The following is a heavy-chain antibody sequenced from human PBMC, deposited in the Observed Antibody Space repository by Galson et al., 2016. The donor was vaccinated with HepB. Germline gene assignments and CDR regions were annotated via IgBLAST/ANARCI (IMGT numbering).Heavy chain of an antibody. V-gene: IGHV4-59*08. D-gene: IGHD6-19*01. CDR2: IYYSGST. CDR3: ATGIVVAGKMYYHYMDV. CDR1: GGSISSYY. Sequence: SETLSLTCTVSGGSISSYYWSWIRQPPGKGLEWIGYIYYSGSTNYNPSLKSRVTISVDTAKNHLTLSLNSVTAADTAVYYCATGIVVAGKMYYHYMDVWGKGTSVTVSS. J-gene: IGHJ6*03.